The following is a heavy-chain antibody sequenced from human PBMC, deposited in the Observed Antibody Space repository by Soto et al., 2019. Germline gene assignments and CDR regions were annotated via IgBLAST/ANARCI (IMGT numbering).Heavy chain of an antibody. CDR3: ASRTETYSYYSYGMDV. J-gene: IGHJ6*02. CDR2: IIPIFGTA. D-gene: IGHD4-4*01. CDR1: GGTFSSYA. V-gene: IGHV1-69*12. Sequence: QVQLVQSGAEVKKPGSSVKVSCKASGGTFSSYAISWVRQAPGQGLEWMGGIIPIFGTANYAQKFQGRVTITADETTSTAYMELSSLRSEATAVYYCASRTETYSYYSYGMDVWGQGTTVTVSS.